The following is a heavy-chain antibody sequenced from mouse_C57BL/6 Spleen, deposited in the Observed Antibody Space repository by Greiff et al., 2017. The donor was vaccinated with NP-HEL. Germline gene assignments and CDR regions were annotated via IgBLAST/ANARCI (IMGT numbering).Heavy chain of an antibody. D-gene: IGHD1-1*01. Sequence: DVMLVESGGGLVQPGGSLKLSCAASGFTFSDYYMYWVRQTPEKRLEWVAYISNGGGSTYYPDTVKGRFTISRDNAKNTLYLQMSRLKSEDTAMYYCARGRYYGSSYGDFDVWGTGTTVTVSS. CDR3: ARGRYYGSSYGDFDV. V-gene: IGHV5-12*01. CDR2: ISNGGGST. J-gene: IGHJ1*03. CDR1: GFTFSDYY.